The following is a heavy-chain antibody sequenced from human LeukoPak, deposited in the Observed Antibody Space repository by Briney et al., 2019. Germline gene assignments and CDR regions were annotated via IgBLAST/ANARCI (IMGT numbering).Heavy chain of an antibody. CDR2: IRYDGSNK. CDR1: GFTFSSYG. CDR3: ATEVGYSYYYMDV. J-gene: IGHJ6*03. V-gene: IGHV3-30*02. Sequence: PGGSLRLSCAASGFTFSSYGMHWVRQAPGKGLEWVTFIRYDGSNKYYADSVRGRFTISRDNSKNTLYLQMNSLSTEDTAVYYCATEVGYSYYYMDVWGKGTTVTVSS.